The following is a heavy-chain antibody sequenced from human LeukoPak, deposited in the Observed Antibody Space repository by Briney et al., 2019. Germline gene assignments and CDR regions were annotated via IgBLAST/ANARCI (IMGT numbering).Heavy chain of an antibody. CDR2: ISYDGSNK. Sequence: GGSLRLSCAASGFTFSSYGMHWVRQAPGKGLEWVAVISYDGSNKYYADSVKGRFTISRDNSKNTLYLQMDSLRAEDTAVCYCAKGRLEMATIWGQGTLVTVSS. CDR1: GFTFSSYG. V-gene: IGHV3-30*18. D-gene: IGHD5-24*01. J-gene: IGHJ4*02. CDR3: AKGRLEMATI.